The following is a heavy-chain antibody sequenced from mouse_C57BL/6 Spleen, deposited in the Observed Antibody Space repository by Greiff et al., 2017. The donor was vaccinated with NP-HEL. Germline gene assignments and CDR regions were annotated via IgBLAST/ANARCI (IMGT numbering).Heavy chain of an antibody. CDR3: ARHEDVASSTHYYAMDY. V-gene: IGHV1-62-2*01. CDR1: GYTFTEYT. D-gene: IGHD1-1*01. J-gene: IGHJ4*01. Sequence: QVQLQQSGAELVKPGASVKLSCKASGYTFTEYTIHWVKQRSGQGLEWIGWFYPGSGSIKYNEKFKDKATLTADKSSSTVYMELSRLTSEYSAVYFCARHEDVASSTHYYAMDYWGQGTSVTVSS. CDR2: FYPGSGSI.